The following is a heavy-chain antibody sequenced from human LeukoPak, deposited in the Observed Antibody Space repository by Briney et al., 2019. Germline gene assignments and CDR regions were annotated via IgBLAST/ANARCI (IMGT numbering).Heavy chain of an antibody. D-gene: IGHD7-27*01. CDR2: IYYTET. V-gene: IGHV4-59*02. CDR3: ATRKLGNDY. CDR1: GGSVSNYY. J-gene: IGHJ4*02. Sequence: SETLSLTCTVSGGSVSNYYWSWIRQSPGKGLEWIGYIYYTETSYNPSLKSRVTISADTSKNQFPLKLYSVTAADTAVYYCATRKLGNDYWGQGTRVTVSS.